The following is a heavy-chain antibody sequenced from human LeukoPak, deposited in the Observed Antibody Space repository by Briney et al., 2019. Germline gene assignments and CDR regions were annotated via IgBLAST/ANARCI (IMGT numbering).Heavy chain of an antibody. J-gene: IGHJ4*02. CDR2: ISYDGGDK. CDR1: RFTFSSYG. V-gene: IGHV3-30*18. CDR3: AKVRYNSGWPEFDH. D-gene: IGHD6-19*01. Sequence: PGGSLRLSCVASRFTFSSYGMHWVLQAPGKGPEWVALISYDGGDKYYVDSVKGRFTISRDNSKNTLYLQMNSLRAEDTAVYYCAKVRYNSGWPEFDHWGQGTLVTVSS.